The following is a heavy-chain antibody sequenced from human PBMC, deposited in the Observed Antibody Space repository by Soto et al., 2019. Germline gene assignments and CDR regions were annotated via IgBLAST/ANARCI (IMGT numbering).Heavy chain of an antibody. D-gene: IGHD3-22*01. J-gene: IGHJ4*02. CDR1: GYTFTSSG. CDR3: ARLGDSSGLNYIDY. Sequence: ASVKVCCKASGYTFTSSGIRWVRQAPGQGLEWMGWISTYNGDTNYAQTFQGRVTMTTDTSTSTVHMEVRSLRSDDTAVYYCARLGDSSGLNYIDYWGQGTLVTVSS. CDR2: ISTYNGDT. V-gene: IGHV1-18*01.